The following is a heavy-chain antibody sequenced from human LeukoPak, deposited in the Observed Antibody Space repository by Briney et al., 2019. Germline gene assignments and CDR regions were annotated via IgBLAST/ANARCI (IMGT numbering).Heavy chain of an antibody. CDR1: GFTFSSYA. Sequence: GGSLRLSCAASGFTFSSYAMSWVRQAPGKGLEWVANIKQDGSGRYYVDSVKGRFTISRGNAKNSLYLQMNSLRAEDTAVYYCARGKDYDFWSGYQAGFDYWGQGTLVTVSS. D-gene: IGHD3-3*01. V-gene: IGHV3-7*01. CDR2: IKQDGSGR. CDR3: ARGKDYDFWSGYQAGFDY. J-gene: IGHJ4*02.